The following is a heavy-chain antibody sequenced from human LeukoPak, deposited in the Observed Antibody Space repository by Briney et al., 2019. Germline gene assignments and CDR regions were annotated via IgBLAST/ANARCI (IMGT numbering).Heavy chain of an antibody. CDR1: GFTFSNYW. J-gene: IGHJ1*01. Sequence: GGSLRLSCAASGFTFSNYWMHWVRQAPGKGLEWVANIKQDGSEKYYVDSVKGRFTISRDNSKNTLYLQMNSLRAEDTAVYYCANPPMSGDNSGYYYFQHWGQGTLVTVSS. CDR2: IKQDGSEK. V-gene: IGHV3-7*03. CDR3: ANPPMSGDNSGYYYFQH. D-gene: IGHD3-22*01.